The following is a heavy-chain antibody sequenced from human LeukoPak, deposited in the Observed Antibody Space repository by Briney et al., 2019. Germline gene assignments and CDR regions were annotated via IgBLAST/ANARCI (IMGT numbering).Heavy chain of an antibody. CDR2: INSDGSSP. D-gene: IGHD3-16*02. V-gene: IGHV3-74*01. CDR3: AKPSSYDYVWGSYRSPKDY. Sequence: GGSLRLSCAASGFTFNTYWMHWVRQAPGKGLVWVSRINSDGSSPAYADSVRGRFTISRDNAKNTLYLQMNSLRADDTAVYYCAKPSSYDYVWGSYRSPKDYWGQGTLVTVSS. J-gene: IGHJ4*02. CDR1: GFTFNTYW.